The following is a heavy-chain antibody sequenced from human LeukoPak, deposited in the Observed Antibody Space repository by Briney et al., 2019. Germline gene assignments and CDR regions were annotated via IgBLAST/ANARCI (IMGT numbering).Heavy chain of an antibody. Sequence: SEALSLTCTVSGGSISSGRYYWSWIRQHPGKGLEWIGYIFYGGRAYYNPSLKSRVTISMDASKNQFSLKLNSVTASDTAVYYCAKDPDYGDYAGPRGFDLWGRGTLVTVSS. CDR2: IFYGGRA. V-gene: IGHV4-31*03. D-gene: IGHD4-17*01. J-gene: IGHJ2*01. CDR3: AKDPDYGDYAGPRGFDL. CDR1: GGSISSGRYY.